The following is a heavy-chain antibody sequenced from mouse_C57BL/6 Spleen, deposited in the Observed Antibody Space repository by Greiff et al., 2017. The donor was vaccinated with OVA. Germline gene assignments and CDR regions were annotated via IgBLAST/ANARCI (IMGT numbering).Heavy chain of an antibody. D-gene: IGHD2-3*01. CDR1: GYTFTSYW. CDR3: ARSPYLSIYAMDY. Sequence: QVQLQQSGTELVKPGASVKLSCKASGYTFTSYWMHWVKQRPGQGLEWIGNINPSNGGTNYNEKFKSKATLTVDKSSSTAYMQLSSLTSEDSAVYYCARSPYLSIYAMDYWGQGTPVTVSS. V-gene: IGHV1-53*01. CDR2: INPSNGGT. J-gene: IGHJ4*01.